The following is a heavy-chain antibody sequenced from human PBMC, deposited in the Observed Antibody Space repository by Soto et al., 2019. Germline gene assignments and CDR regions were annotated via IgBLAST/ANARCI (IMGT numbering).Heavy chain of an antibody. D-gene: IGHD2-21*01. Sequence: ASVKVSCKASGYTFTSYGISWVRQAPGQGLEWMGWISAYNGNTNYAQGFQGRVTLTTDTSTSTAYMELKNLRSDDTAVYFCARVLLLPNPAADFWGQGTLVTVSS. J-gene: IGHJ4*02. V-gene: IGHV1-18*04. CDR1: GYTFTSYG. CDR2: ISAYNGNT. CDR3: ARVLLLPNPAADF.